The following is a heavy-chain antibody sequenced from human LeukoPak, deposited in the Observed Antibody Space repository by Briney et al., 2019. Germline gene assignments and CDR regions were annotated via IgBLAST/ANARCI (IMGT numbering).Heavy chain of an antibody. CDR2: MNPNSGNT. CDR3: ARGRSQVKGDYYYYYMDV. D-gene: IGHD3-22*01. V-gene: IGHV1-8*01. Sequence: ATVNVSCKASGYTFTSYDINWVRQATGQGLEWMGWMNPNSGNTGYAQKFQGRVTMTRNTSISTAYMELSSLRSEDTAVYYCARGRSQVKGDYYYYYMDVWGKGTTVTVSS. J-gene: IGHJ6*03. CDR1: GYTFTSYD.